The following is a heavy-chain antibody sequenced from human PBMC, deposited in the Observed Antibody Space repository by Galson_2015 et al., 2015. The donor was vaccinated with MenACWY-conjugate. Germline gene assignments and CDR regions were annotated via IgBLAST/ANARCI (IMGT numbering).Heavy chain of an antibody. J-gene: IGHJ4*02. CDR1: GFTFSSYA. CDR3: ATRTVTNEPDFDY. CDR2: ISGSGGST. V-gene: IGHV3-23*01. D-gene: IGHD4-17*01. Sequence: SLRLSCAASGFTFSSYAMSWVRQAPGKGLEWVSAISGSGGSTYYADSVKGRFTISRDNSRNTLYLQMSSLRAENTAVYYCATRTVTNEPDFDYWGQGTLVTVSS.